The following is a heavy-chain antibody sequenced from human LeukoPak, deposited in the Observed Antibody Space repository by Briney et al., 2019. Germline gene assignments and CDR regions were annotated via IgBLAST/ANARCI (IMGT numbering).Heavy chain of an antibody. V-gene: IGHV3-23*01. CDR1: GFTFSSYA. J-gene: IGHJ3*02. CDR3: AKARSGRDAFDI. D-gene: IGHD3-3*01. Sequence: PGGSLRLSCAASGFTFSSYAMHWVRQAPGKGLEWVSAISGSGGSTYYADSVKGRFTISRDNSKNTLYLQMNSLRAEGTAVYYCAKARSGRDAFDIWGQGTMVTVSS. CDR2: ISGSGGST.